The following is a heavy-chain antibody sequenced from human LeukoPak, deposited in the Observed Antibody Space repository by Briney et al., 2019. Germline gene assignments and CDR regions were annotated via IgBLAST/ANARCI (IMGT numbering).Heavy chain of an antibody. CDR1: GGSISSSSYY. J-gene: IGHJ4*02. Sequence: SETLFLTCTVSGGSISSSSYYWGWIRQPPGKGLEWIGSIYYSGSTYYNPSLKSRVTISVDTSKNQFSLKLSSVTAADTAVYYCARFTYYYDSSGYYDYDLRPRVGLYYFDYWGQGTLVTVSS. CDR3: ARFTYYYDSSGYYDYDLRPRVGLYYFDY. CDR2: IYYSGST. V-gene: IGHV4-39*07. D-gene: IGHD3-22*01.